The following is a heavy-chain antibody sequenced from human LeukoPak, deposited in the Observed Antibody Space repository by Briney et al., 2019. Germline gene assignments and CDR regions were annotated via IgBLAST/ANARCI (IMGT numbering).Heavy chain of an antibody. D-gene: IGHD6-19*01. CDR3: ARVSVAGLIFDC. V-gene: IGHV3-53*01. Sequence: WVSVIYRGGTTYYADSVKGRFTISRDNSKNTLYLQMNSLRAEDTAVYYCARVSVAGLIFDCWGQGTLVTVSS. CDR2: IYRGGTT. J-gene: IGHJ4*02.